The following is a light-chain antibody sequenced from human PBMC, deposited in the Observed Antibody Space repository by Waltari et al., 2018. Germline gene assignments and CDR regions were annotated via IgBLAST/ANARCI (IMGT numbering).Light chain of an antibody. Sequence: DIQMTQSPSPLSASVGDRVTITCRASQSISNWLAWYQQKPGKAPRLLIYQASNLESVVPSRFSGSGSGTEFTLTISSLQPDDFATYYGQQYSNYWTFGQGTKVEIK. J-gene: IGKJ1*01. V-gene: IGKV1-5*03. CDR1: QSISNW. CDR2: QAS. CDR3: QQYSNYWT.